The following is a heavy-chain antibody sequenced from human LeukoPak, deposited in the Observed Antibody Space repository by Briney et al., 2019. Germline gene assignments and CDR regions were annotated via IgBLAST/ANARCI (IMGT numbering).Heavy chain of an antibody. V-gene: IGHV3-48*01. Sequence: PGGSLRLSCAASGFIFSQYSMNWVRQAPGKGLERVSHIRSSSETFYADSVKGRFTISRDNARNSLYPQMSNLRGEDTAIYYCARDAGNSGYGCDLWGQGTLVTVSP. J-gene: IGHJ5*02. CDR3: ARDAGNSGYGCDL. CDR2: IRSSSET. D-gene: IGHD5-12*01. CDR1: GFIFSQYS.